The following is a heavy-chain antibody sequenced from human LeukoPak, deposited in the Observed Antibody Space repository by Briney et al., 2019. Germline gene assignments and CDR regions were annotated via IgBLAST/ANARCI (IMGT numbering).Heavy chain of an antibody. CDR1: GYTFTGYY. Sequence: ASVKVSCKASGYTFTGYYMHWERQAPGQGLEWMGWINPNSGGTNYAQKFQGRVTMTRDTSISTAYMELSRLRSDDTAVYYCARGAGYYDFWSGHLRGGYYFDYWGQGTLVTVSS. CDR3: ARGAGYYDFWSGHLRGGYYFDY. V-gene: IGHV1-2*02. CDR2: INPNSGGT. D-gene: IGHD3-3*01. J-gene: IGHJ4*02.